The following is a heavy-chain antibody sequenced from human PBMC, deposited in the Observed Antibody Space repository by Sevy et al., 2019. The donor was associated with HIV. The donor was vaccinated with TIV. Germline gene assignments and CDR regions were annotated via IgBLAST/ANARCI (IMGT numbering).Heavy chain of an antibody. Sequence: GGSLRLSCAASGFTISSNGMHWVRQAPGKGLEWVAVISYDGSNKYYADSVKARFTISRDNSKNTLYLQMNSLRAEDTAVYYCAKGITIFGVVDYFDYWGQGTLVTVSS. D-gene: IGHD3-3*01. CDR1: GFTISSNG. J-gene: IGHJ4*02. CDR2: ISYDGSNK. CDR3: AKGITIFGVVDYFDY. V-gene: IGHV3-30*18.